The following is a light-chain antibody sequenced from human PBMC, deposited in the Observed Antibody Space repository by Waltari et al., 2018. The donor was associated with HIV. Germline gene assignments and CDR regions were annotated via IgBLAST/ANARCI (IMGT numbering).Light chain of an antibody. J-gene: IGLJ3*02. CDR2: EVT. CDR1: GPAFGGHNL. CDR3: CSYAGSRV. V-gene: IGLV2-23*02. Sequence: QSALTQPASVSASPGQSITISCPGTGPAFGGHNLLSWYQQLPGTAPKLVIYEVTKRPSGVSTRFSGSKSGNTASLTISGLQAEDEGDYYCCSYAGSRVFGGGTKLTVL.